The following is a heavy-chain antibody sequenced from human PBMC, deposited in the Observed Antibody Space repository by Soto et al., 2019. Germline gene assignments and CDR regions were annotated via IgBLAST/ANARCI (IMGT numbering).Heavy chain of an antibody. CDR1: GFTFTTSA. D-gene: IGHD3-22*01. Sequence: GASVKVSCKASGFTFTTSAVQWVRQARGQRLEWIGWIVVGSGNTNYAQKFQERVTITRDMSTSTAYMELSSLRSEDTAVYYCAAGRIVVNPSLRGAFDIWGQGTMVTVSS. CDR3: AAGRIVVNPSLRGAFDI. CDR2: IVVGSGNT. J-gene: IGHJ3*02. V-gene: IGHV1-58*01.